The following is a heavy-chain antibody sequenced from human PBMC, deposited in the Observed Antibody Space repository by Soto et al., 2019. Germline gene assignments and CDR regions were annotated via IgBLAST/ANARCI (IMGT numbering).Heavy chain of an antibody. D-gene: IGHD1-26*01. Sequence: GSLRLSCAASGFTFSDYYMGWIRQAPRKGLEWASYISSSGGAIYYADSVKGRFTISRDNSKNTLSLQMNSLRVEDTAVYYCAKMGSYYVDYWGQGTLVTVSS. V-gene: IGHV3-11*01. CDR1: GFTFSDYY. CDR3: AKMGSYYVDY. J-gene: IGHJ4*02. CDR2: ISSSGGAI.